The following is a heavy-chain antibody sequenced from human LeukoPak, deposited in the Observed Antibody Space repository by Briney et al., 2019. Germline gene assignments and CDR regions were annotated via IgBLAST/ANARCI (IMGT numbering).Heavy chain of an antibody. V-gene: IGHV3-48*02. CDR3: ARDLSPLSGDWHAGDY. CDR1: GFTFSGYA. Sequence: PGGSLRLSCAASGFTFSGYAMNWVRQAPGKGLEWVSHIYSSDTTYADSVKGRFTISRDNAKNSLYLQMNSLRDEDTAVYYCARDLSPLSGDWHAGDYWGQGTLVTVSS. D-gene: IGHD1-1*01. J-gene: IGHJ4*02. CDR2: IYSSDTT.